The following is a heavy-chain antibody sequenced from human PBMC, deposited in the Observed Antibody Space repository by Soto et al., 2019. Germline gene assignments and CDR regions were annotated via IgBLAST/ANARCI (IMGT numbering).Heavy chain of an antibody. CDR1: GFTFSSYA. D-gene: IGHD3-9*01. Sequence: GGSLRLSCVASGFTFSSYAMSWVRQAPGRGLECVSSIDGSGAGTYYSDSVRGRFTISRDNSKNTLDLQMDSLRAEDTAVYYCAKGDILTGSRQGWDYWGQGTLVTVSS. CDR2: IDGSGAGT. CDR3: AKGDILTGSRQGWDY. V-gene: IGHV3-23*01. J-gene: IGHJ4*02.